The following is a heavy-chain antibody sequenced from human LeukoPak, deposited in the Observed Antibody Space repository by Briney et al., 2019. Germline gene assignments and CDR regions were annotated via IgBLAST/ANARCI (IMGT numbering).Heavy chain of an antibody. D-gene: IGHD2-15*01. V-gene: IGHV3-23*01. Sequence: GGSLRLPCAASGFTFSSYAINWVRQAPGKGLEWGSGLSGSCSRTYYADSVKRRFTISRANPKSTLFLQMNSLRAGDTAVYYCTKRADNTADTPLDSWGQGTLVTVSS. CDR2: LSGSCSRT. CDR1: GFTFSSYA. CDR3: TKRADNTADTPLDS. J-gene: IGHJ4*02.